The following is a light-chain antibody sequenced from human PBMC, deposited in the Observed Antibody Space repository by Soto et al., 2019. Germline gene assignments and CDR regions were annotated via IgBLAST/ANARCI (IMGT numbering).Light chain of an antibody. CDR1: QGVTTN. CDR2: DVS. CDR3: QQRNSWPPTFT. J-gene: IGKJ5*01. Sequence: EIVMTQSPAALSVSPGERATLSCRAGQGVTTNFAWYQQKSGQSPRLLIYDVSIRATGVPARFSGTGSGTDFTLTISSLEPEDFAVYYCQQRNSWPPTFTFGQGTRLEI. V-gene: IGKV3-11*01.